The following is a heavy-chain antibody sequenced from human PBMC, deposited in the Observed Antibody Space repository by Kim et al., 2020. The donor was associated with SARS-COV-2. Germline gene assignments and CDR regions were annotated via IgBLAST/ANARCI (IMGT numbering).Heavy chain of an antibody. CDR2: VYYSGST. Sequence: SETLSLTCSVSGGSINNYFWSWIRQPPGKGLEWIGYVYYSGSTNYNPSLRSRVTISVDTSKNQFSLKLSSVTAADTAVYYCARTSGDYSSGWGWFDPWGQGTLVTVAS. CDR1: GGSINNYF. J-gene: IGHJ5*02. CDR3: ARTSGDYSSGWGWFDP. D-gene: IGHD6-19*01. V-gene: IGHV4-59*13.